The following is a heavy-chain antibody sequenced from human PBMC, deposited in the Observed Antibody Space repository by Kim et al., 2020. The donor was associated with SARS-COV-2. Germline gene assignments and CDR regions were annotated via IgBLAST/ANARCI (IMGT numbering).Heavy chain of an antibody. CDR3: ARARGPGFDY. Sequence: DPYYPGSVEGRLTIYRENAKNSLYLQMNSLGAGDTAVYYCARARGPGFDYWGQGTLVTVSS. D-gene: IGHD3-10*01. J-gene: IGHJ4*02. CDR2: DP. V-gene: IGHV3-13*05.